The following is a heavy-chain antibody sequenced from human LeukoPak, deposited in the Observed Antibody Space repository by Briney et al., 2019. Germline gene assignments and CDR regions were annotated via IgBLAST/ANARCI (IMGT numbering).Heavy chain of an antibody. V-gene: IGHV3-23*01. J-gene: IGHJ4*02. CDR3: AKVLSGYEDY. Sequence: PGGSLRLSCAASEITFSSYAMSWVRQAPGKGLEWVSAISGSGGSTYYADSVEGRFTISRDNSKNTLYLQMNSLRAEDTAVYFCAKVLSGYEDYCGQGTLVTVSS. CDR2: ISGSGGST. CDR1: EITFSSYA. D-gene: IGHD5-12*01.